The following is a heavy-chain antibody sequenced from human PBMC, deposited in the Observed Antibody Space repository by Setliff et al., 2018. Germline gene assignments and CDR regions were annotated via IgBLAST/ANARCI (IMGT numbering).Heavy chain of an antibody. Sequence: SETLSLTCAVYGGSFSGYYWTWIRQPPGKGLEWIGEINHSGSSNYNPSLKSRVTISVDTSKNQFSLNLSSVTAADTAVYCCARGPRYSGSYYVNYWGQGTLVTVSS. CDR3: ARGPRYSGSYYVNY. CDR1: GGSFSGYY. D-gene: IGHD1-26*01. V-gene: IGHV4-34*01. J-gene: IGHJ4*02. CDR2: INHSGSS.